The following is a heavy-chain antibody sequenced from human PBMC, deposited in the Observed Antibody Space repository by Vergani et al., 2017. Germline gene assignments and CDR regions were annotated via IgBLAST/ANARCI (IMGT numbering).Heavy chain of an antibody. J-gene: IGHJ6*02. D-gene: IGHD2-21*01. CDR3: TTDPRYCGDGSCYWLRDHHYYGMDV. CDR1: GFSFRNAW. Sequence: EVQLVESGGGIVKPGGSLRLSCVASGFSFRNAWLNWVRRTPGKGLEWVGRIKSTFDRGTTDYAAAVKGRFTISRDDSKNTLFQQMNGPKSEDIGVYYCTTDPRYCGDGSCYWLRDHHYYGMDVWGQGTTVTVSS. CDR2: IKSTFDRGTT. V-gene: IGHV3-15*07.